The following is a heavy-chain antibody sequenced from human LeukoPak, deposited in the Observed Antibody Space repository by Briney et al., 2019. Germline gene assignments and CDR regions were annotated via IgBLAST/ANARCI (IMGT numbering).Heavy chain of an antibody. CDR2: IYYSGST. D-gene: IGHD3-16*02. V-gene: IGHV4-39*01. J-gene: IGHJ4*02. CDR1: GGSISSSSYY. CDR3: ARRVGVWGSYRFTFDY. Sequence: SETLSLTCTVSGGSISSSSYYWGWIRQPPGKGLEWIGSIYYSGSTYYNPSLKSRVTISVDTSKNQFSLKLSSVTAADTAVYYCARRVGVWGSYRFTFDYWGQGTLVTVSS.